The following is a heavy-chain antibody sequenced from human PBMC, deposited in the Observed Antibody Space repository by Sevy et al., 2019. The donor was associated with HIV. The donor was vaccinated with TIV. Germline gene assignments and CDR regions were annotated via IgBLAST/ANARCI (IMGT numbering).Heavy chain of an antibody. V-gene: IGHV1-69*13. CDR1: GGTFRTYG. CDR2: IIPILGTV. D-gene: IGHD6-19*01. CDR3: ARGGGNGWYYFDY. J-gene: IGHJ4*02. Sequence: ASVKVSCEATGGTFRTYGISWVRQAPGQGLEWMGGIIPILGTVNYPQKFQGRVTITADESTKTAYMELSSLRSEDTAVYYCARGGGNGWYYFDYWGQETLVTVSS.